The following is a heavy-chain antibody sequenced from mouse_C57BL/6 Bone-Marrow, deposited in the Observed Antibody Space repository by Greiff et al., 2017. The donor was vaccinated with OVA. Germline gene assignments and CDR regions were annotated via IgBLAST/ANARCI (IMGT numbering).Heavy chain of an antibody. D-gene: IGHD1-1*01. CDR1: GFSLTSYG. Sequence: VQGVESGPGLVQPSQSLSITCTVSGFSLTSYGVHWVRQSPGKGLEWLGVIWRGGSTDYNAAFMSRLSITKDNSKSQVFFKMNSLQADDTAIYYCATYGSSYFWYFDVWGTGTTVTVSS. CDR3: ATYGSSYFWYFDV. CDR2: IWRGGST. J-gene: IGHJ1*03. V-gene: IGHV2-5*01.